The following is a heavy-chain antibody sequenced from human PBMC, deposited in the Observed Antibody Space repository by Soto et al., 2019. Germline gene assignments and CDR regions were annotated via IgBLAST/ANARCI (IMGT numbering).Heavy chain of an antibody. J-gene: IGHJ5*02. CDR2: ISWDSATV. CDR1: GFTFDDCA. CDR3: VQGRYPTMATPLDH. Sequence: GGSLRLSCTASGFTFDDCAMHWVRQAPGKGPEWGSGISWDSATVGYAESAKGRFTITRDDAKNSLYLQMDSLRREDTALYYCVQGRYPTMATPLDHWGQGTLVTVSS. D-gene: IGHD3-9*01. V-gene: IGHV3-9*01.